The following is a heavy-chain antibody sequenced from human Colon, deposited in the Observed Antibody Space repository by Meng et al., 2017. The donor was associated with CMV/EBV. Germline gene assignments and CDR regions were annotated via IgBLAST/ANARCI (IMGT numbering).Heavy chain of an antibody. D-gene: IGHD1-26*01. J-gene: IGHJ4*02. Sequence: GLTFTNAWMSWFPPVPGTGLCWVGRINSKADGETADSAAPVKGRFTLSRDDSKNTLSLQMNRLKPEDTAVYYCPPEVRWESGLNYWGQGTLVTVSS. V-gene: IGHV3-15*01. CDR2: INSKADGETA. CDR1: GLTFTNAW. CDR3: PPEVRWESGLNY.